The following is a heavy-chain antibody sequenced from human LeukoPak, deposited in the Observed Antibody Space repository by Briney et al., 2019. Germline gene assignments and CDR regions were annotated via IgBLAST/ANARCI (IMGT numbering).Heavy chain of an antibody. CDR2: INPDNGGT. CDR3: ARLGGSGSYYGY. J-gene: IGHJ4*02. CDR1: GYTFTSYG. D-gene: IGHD3-10*01. V-gene: IGHV1-2*02. Sequence: ASVKVSCKASGYTFTSYGISWVRQAPGQGFEWMGWINPDNGGTNYAQKFQGRATMTRDTSISTAYMELTRLKSDDTAVYYCARLGGSGSYYGYWGQGTLVTVSS.